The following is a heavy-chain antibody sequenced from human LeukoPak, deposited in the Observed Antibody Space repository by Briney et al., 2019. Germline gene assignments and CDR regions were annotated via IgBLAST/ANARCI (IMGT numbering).Heavy chain of an antibody. CDR3: ARAASGQFSYYYYYYYMDV. V-gene: IGHV1-69*06. Sequence: SVRVSCKASGGTFSSYAISWVRQAPGQGLEWMGGIIPIFGTANYAQKFQGRVTITADKSTSTAYMELSSLRSEDTAVYYCARAASGQFSYYYYYYYMDVWGKGTTVTVSS. CDR1: GGTFSSYA. D-gene: IGHD1-26*01. CDR2: IIPIFGTA. J-gene: IGHJ6*03.